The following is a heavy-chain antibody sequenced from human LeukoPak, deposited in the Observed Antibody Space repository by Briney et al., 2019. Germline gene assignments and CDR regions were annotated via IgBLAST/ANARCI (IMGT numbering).Heavy chain of an antibody. D-gene: IGHD1-14*01. CDR1: GDTVSGNSAA. CDR2: TYYRSKWLH. CDR3: ARNLSPDFDY. Sequence: SQTLSLTCAISGDTVSGNSAAWNWIRQSPSRGLEWLGRTYYRSKWLHEYALSVESRISINPDTSKNQFSLQLNSVTPEDTAVYYCARNLSPDFDYWGQGTLVTVSS. V-gene: IGHV6-1*01. J-gene: IGHJ4*02.